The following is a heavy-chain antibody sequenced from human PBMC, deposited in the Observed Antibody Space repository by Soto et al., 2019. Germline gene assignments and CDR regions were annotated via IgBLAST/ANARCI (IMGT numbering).Heavy chain of an antibody. CDR2: ISAYNGNT. V-gene: IGHV1-18*01. CDR1: GYTFTSYG. Sequence: GASVKVSCKASGYTFTSYGISWVRQAPGQGLEWMGWISAYNGNTNYARKLQGRVTMTTDTSTSTAYMELRSLRSDDTAVYYCARGPPRKYYDFWSGYSPDAFDIWGQGTMVTVS. D-gene: IGHD3-3*01. CDR3: ARGPPRKYYDFWSGYSPDAFDI. J-gene: IGHJ3*02.